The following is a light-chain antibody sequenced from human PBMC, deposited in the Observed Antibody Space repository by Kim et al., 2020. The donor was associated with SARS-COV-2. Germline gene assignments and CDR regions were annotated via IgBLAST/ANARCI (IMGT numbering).Light chain of an antibody. J-gene: IGLJ2*01. Sequence: ASVKLTWTLGGGHSSDAIAWHQQQPEKGPRYLMKLNSDGSHSKGDGIPDRFSGSSSGAERYLTISSRQSEDEADYYCQTGGTGLSVFGGGTQLTVL. V-gene: IGLV4-69*01. CDR2: LNSDGSH. CDR3: QTGGTGLSV. CDR1: GGHSSDA.